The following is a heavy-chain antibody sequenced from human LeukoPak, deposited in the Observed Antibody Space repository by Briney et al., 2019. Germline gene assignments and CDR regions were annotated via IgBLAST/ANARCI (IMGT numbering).Heavy chain of an antibody. Sequence: SETLSLTCTVSGDSISSFYWTWIRQPPGKGLEWIGYIYYSGSTDYNPSLKSRVTISVDMSKNQFSLKLSSVTAADTAVYYCARVPYYYGSGTYLDYWGQGTLVTVSS. D-gene: IGHD3-10*01. CDR2: IYYSGST. CDR3: ARVPYYYGSGTYLDY. J-gene: IGHJ4*02. CDR1: GDSISSFY. V-gene: IGHV4-59*01.